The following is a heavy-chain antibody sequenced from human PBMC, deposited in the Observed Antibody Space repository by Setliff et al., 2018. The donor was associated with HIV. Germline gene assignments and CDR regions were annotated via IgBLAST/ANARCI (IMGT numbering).Heavy chain of an antibody. D-gene: IGHD5-18*01. J-gene: IGHJ4*02. CDR1: GASISSYS. CDR3: ARGGYRDGYDY. Sequence: PSETRSLTCTVSGASISSYSWSWIRQSPGERLEWIGYIHSYGSTDYNPSLESRVTISVDTSKNQLSLKLRSVAAADTAVYYCARGGYRDGYDYWGQGTLVTVSS. V-gene: IGHV4-59*01. CDR2: IHSYGST.